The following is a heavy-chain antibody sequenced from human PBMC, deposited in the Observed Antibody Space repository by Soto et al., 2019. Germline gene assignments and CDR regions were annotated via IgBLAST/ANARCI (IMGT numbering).Heavy chain of an antibody. J-gene: IGHJ4*02. V-gene: IGHV4-4*02. CDR2: IFEIGAT. Sequence: SETLSLTCAVSGGSISSSSWWTWVRQSPGKGLEWIGEIFEIGATNYNPSLKSRLTMSVDKSKNQFSLNLSSLTAADTAVYFCTTSHAGELNNWGQGTLVTVSS. CDR3: TTSHAGELNN. D-gene: IGHD1-7*01. CDR1: GGSISSSSW.